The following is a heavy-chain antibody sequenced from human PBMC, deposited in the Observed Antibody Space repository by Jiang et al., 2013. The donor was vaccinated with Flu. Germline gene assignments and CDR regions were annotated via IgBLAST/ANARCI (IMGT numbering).Heavy chain of an antibody. Sequence: MGIIYPGDSDTRYSPSFQGQVTISADKSISTAYLQWSSLKASDTAMYYCARNPYCGGDCFEPADYWGQGTLVTVSS. D-gene: IGHD2-21*02. CDR2: IYPGDSDT. V-gene: IGHV5-51*01. J-gene: IGHJ4*02. CDR3: ARNPYCGGDCFEPADY.